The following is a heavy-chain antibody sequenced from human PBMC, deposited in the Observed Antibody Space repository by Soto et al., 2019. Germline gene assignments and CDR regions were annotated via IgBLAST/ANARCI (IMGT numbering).Heavy chain of an antibody. Sequence: GGSLRLSCTASGFTFGDYAMSWFRQAPGKGLEWVGFIRSKAYGGTTEYAASVKGRFTISRDDSKSIAYLQMNSLKTEDTAVYYCTRDQGPWFGELIRGYYMDVWGKGTTVTVSS. CDR1: GFTFGDYA. CDR3: TRDQGPWFGELIRGYYMDV. D-gene: IGHD3-10*01. CDR2: IRSKAYGGTT. V-gene: IGHV3-49*03. J-gene: IGHJ6*03.